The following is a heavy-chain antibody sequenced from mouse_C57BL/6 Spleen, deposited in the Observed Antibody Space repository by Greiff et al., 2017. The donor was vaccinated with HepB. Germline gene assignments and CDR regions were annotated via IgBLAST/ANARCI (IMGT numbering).Heavy chain of an antibody. CDR1: GFSFSDYG. Sequence: EVMLVESGGGLVKPGGSLKLSCAASGFSFSDYGMHWVRQAPEQGLEWVAYISSGSSTIYYADTVKGRFPISRDNAKNTLFLQMTSLRSEDTAMYYCARPITTVVEGFAYWGQGTLVTVSA. V-gene: IGHV5-17*01. CDR2: ISSGSSTI. D-gene: IGHD1-1*01. J-gene: IGHJ3*01. CDR3: ARPITTVVEGFAY.